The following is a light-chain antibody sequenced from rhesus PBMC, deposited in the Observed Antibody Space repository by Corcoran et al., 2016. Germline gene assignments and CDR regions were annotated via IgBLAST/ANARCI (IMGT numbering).Light chain of an antibody. CDR3: QHGYGTPFT. CDR2: KAS. CDR1: ENVHNY. V-gene: IGKV1-74*01. J-gene: IGKJ3*01. Sequence: DIQMTQSPYSLSASVGDRVTITCRPSENVHNYLNWYQQKQGKASKLLIYKASTLKSGVPSKFSGSGSGTDHTFTISSLQPEEVATYYCQHGYGTPFTFGPGTKLDIK.